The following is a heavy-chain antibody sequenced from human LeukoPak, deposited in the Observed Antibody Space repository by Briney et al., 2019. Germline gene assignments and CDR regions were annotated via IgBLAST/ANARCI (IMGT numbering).Heavy chain of an antibody. D-gene: IGHD3-3*01. V-gene: IGHV1-2*02. CDR1: GYSFNNYQ. J-gene: IGHJ5*02. CDR3: ARDQRWRGYNWFDP. Sequence: ASVKVSCQASGYSFNNYQLHWVRQAPGQGLEWMGWVNPRSGGTNSAQKFQGRVTMTRDTSISTAYMELSRLRSDDTAVYYCARDQRWRGYNWFDPWGQGTLVTVSS. CDR2: VNPRSGGT.